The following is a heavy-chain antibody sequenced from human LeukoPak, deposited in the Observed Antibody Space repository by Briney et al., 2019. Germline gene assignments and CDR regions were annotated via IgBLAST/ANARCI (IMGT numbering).Heavy chain of an antibody. CDR3: TRVVRAGAVNWIDP. J-gene: IGHJ5*02. D-gene: IGHD6-13*01. V-gene: IGHV3-21*01. Sequence: GGSLRLSCAASGFTFSSYSMNWGRQAPGPGLEWVSSISSSSSYISYADSVKGRFNISRDNAKNSLYLQMNSLRAEDTAVYYCTRVVRAGAVNWIDPWGQGTLVTVSS. CDR2: ISSSSSYI. CDR1: GFTFSSYS.